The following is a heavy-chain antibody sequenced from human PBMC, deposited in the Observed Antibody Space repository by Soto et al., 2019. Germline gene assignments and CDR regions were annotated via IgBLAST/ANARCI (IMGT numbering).Heavy chain of an antibody. V-gene: IGHV4-59*01. D-gene: IGHD1-26*01. Sequence: SETLSVTCTVSGGSISSYYWSWIRQPPGKGLEWIGYIYYSGSTNYNPSLKSRVTISVDTSKNQFSLKLSSVTAADTAVYYCARDIGLFHFDYWGQGTLVTVSS. CDR3: ARDIGLFHFDY. CDR1: GGSISSYY. J-gene: IGHJ4*02. CDR2: IYYSGST.